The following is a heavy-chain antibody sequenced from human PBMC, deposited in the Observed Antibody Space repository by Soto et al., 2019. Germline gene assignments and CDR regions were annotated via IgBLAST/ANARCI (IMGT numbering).Heavy chain of an antibody. J-gene: IGHJ4*02. CDR3: ARGPSGDKVDY. Sequence: QVQLQESGPGVVEPSQTLSLTCTVSGGSINNNGYFWSWIRKPPGSGLEWIGHIYNSGSTYSNPYLKSRLTISVDTSKNQFSLKLSSVTAADTAVYYCARGPSGDKVDYWGQGTLVTVSS. CDR1: GGSINNNGYF. CDR2: IYNSGST. V-gene: IGHV4-30-4*01. D-gene: IGHD1-26*01.